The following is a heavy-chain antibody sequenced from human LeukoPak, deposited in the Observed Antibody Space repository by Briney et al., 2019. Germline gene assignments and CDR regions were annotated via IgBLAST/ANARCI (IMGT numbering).Heavy chain of an antibody. V-gene: IGHV3-30-3*01. Sequence: GRSLTLSCAASGFTCSRYAMHWARQAPGKGLEWVAVTSYDESNKEFADSVKGRFTISRDNSKNTLYLGMNSLRADDTAVYYCARDGGLLQFFDYWGQGTLVTVST. CDR2: TSYDESNK. D-gene: IGHD5-24*01. CDR1: GFTCSRYA. J-gene: IGHJ4*02. CDR3: ARDGGLLQFFDY.